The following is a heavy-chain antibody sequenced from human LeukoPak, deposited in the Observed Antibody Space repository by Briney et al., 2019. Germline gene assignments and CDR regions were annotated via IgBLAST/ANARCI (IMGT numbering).Heavy chain of an antibody. CDR1: GFTFSSYW. D-gene: IGHD1-7*01. CDR3: ARALYKWNYGALGAFDI. V-gene: IGHV3-74*01. CDR2: INSEKSST. Sequence: GGSLTLSCALSGFTFSSYWVLWVRQATGKGLVGVSHINSEKSSTSYADSVKGRFTISRDNTKNTLYLQMNSLRAEGTAVYYCARALYKWNYGALGAFDIWGQGTMVTVSS. J-gene: IGHJ3*02.